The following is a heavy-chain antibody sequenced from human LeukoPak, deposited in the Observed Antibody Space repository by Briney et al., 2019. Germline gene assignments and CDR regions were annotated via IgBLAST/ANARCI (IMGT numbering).Heavy chain of an antibody. D-gene: IGHD3-10*01. V-gene: IGHV3-53*01. CDR2: IYSGGST. CDR1: GFTFTSYW. J-gene: IGHJ5*02. CDR3: ARVLPPYYYGSGRRNWFDP. Sequence: GGSLRLSCAASGFTFTSYWMTWVRQAPGKGLEWVSVIYSGGSTYYADSVKGRFTISRDNSKNTLYLQMNSLRAEDTAVYYCARVLPPYYYGSGRRNWFDPWGQGTLVTVSS.